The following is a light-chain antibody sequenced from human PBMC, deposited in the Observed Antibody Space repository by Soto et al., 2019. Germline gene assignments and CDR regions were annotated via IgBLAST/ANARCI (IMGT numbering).Light chain of an antibody. V-gene: IGKV3-20*01. CDR3: QQYCRSQT. J-gene: IGKJ1*01. Sequence: VLTQYPDTLSLSPGERATLSCRASQRVSSDALAWYQQQPGQAPRLLIYSTSNRATGIPDRFSGSGSGTDFTLTIRRLEPEDFALYYCQQYCRSQTFGQGTKVDVK. CDR1: QRVSSDA. CDR2: STS.